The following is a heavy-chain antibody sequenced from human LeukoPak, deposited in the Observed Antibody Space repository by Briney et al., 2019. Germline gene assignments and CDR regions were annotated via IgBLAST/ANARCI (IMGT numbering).Heavy chain of an antibody. CDR3: ARDRTQMYSSSWYYYYGMDV. CDR1: GGSISSSNW. CDR2: IYHSGST. D-gene: IGHD6-13*01. J-gene: IGHJ6*02. Sequence: SGTLSLTCAVSGGSISSSNWWSWVRQPPGKGLEWIGEIYHSGSTNYNPSLKSRVTISVDKSKNQFSLKLSSVTAADTAVYYCARDRTQMYSSSWYYYYGMDVWGQGTTVTVSS. V-gene: IGHV4-4*02.